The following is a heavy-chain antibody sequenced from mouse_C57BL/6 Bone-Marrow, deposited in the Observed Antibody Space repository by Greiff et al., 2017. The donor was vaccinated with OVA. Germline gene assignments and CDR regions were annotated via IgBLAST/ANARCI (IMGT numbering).Heavy chain of an antibody. CDR2: IDPSDSYT. CDR3: ARRSGYFAWFAY. V-gene: IGHV1-59*01. J-gene: IGHJ3*01. D-gene: IGHD3-2*02. Sequence: QVQLQQPGAELVRPGTSVKLSCKASGYTFTSYWMHWVKQRPGQGLEWIGVIDPSDSYTNYNQKFKGKATLTVDTSSSTAYMQLSSLTSEDSAVYYCARRSGYFAWFAYWGQGTLVTVSA. CDR1: GYTFTSYW.